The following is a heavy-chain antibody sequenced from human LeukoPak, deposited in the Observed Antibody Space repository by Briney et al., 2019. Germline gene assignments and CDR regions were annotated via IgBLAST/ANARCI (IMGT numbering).Heavy chain of an antibody. D-gene: IGHD3-10*01. CDR1: GYTFTSYY. CDR3: ARVKSRGSKDGFGWFDP. CDR2: INPSGGST. V-gene: IGHV1-46*01. Sequence: ASVKVSCKASGYTFTSYYMHWVRQAPGQGLEWMGIINPSGGSTSYAQKFQGRVTMTRDTSTGTVYMELSSLRSEDTAVYYCARVKSRGSKDGFGWFDPWGQGTLVTVSS. J-gene: IGHJ5*02.